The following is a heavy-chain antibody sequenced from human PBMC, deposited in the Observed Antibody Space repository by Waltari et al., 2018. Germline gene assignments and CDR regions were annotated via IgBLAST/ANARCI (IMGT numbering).Heavy chain of an antibody. CDR2: IYHSGST. D-gene: IGHD3-10*01. V-gene: IGHV4-30-2*01. CDR3: ASMVRGVNPFDY. CDR1: GGSISSGGYY. Sequence: QVQLQESGSGLVKPSQTLSLTCTVSGGSISSGGYYWSWIRQHPGKGLEWLGYIYHSGSTYYNPSLKSRVTISVDRSKNQFSLKRSSVTAADTAVYYRASMVRGVNPFDYWGQGTLVTVSS. J-gene: IGHJ4*02.